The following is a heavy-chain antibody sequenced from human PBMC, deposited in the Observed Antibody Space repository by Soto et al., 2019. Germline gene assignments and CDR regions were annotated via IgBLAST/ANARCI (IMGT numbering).Heavy chain of an antibody. CDR2: FYYDGRT. J-gene: IGHJ4*02. D-gene: IGHD2-21*01. V-gene: IGHV4-39*02. CDR1: GASFSDANYY. Sequence: SETLSLTCIVSGASFSDANYYWVWIRQPPGEGLEWIGSFYYDGRTYYNASLKSRVTISVDTSKNHFSLMLTSVTAADTAVYYCERRSHIVVATTWGQGTMVTVYS. CDR3: ERRSHIVVATT.